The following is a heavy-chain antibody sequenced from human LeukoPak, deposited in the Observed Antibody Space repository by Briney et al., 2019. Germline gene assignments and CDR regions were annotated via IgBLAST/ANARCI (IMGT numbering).Heavy chain of an antibody. CDR2: TKQDGSEK. Sequence: GGSLRLSCAASGFTFSSYWMSWVRQAPGKGLEWVANTKQDGSEKYYVDSVKGRFIISRDNAENSLDLQMNSLRAEDTAIYYCVKPHYFSSGSLKWGQGILVTVSS. J-gene: IGHJ4*02. D-gene: IGHD3-10*01. CDR1: GFTFSSYW. V-gene: IGHV3-7*01. CDR3: VKPHYFSSGSLK.